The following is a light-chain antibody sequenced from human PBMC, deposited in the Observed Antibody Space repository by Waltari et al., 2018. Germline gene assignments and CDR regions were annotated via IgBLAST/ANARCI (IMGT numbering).Light chain of an antibody. CDR2: AAS. CDR1: QSIGLL. CDR3: QQSYTTPLT. V-gene: IGKV1-39*01. Sequence: DIQMTQSPSSLSASVGDRVTIPCRASQSIGLLLIWYQHKPGKAPKLLIFAASTLQSGVPSRFSGSGSGTEFTLTISSLQPEDFATYCCQQSYTTPLTFGGGSKVEIK. J-gene: IGKJ4*01.